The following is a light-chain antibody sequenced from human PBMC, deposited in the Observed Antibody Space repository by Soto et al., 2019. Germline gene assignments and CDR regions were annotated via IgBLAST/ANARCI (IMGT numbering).Light chain of an antibody. V-gene: IGKV1-9*01. CDR3: QQYNSYSPLT. J-gene: IGKJ4*01. Sequence: IQLTQSPPSLSASVGDRVTITCRASQDIAIYLAWYQQKPGEAPKLLIHAASTLHGGVPSRFSGSGSGTDFTLTISSLQPDDFATYYCQQYNSYSPLTFGGGTKV. CDR2: AAS. CDR1: QDIAIY.